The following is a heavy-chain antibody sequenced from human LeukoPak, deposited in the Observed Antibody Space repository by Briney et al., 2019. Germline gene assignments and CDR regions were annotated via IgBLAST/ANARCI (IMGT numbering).Heavy chain of an antibody. V-gene: IGHV3-30*18. D-gene: IGHD4-17*01. Sequence: GGSLRLSCAASGFTFSSYGMHWVRQAPGKGLEWVAVISYDGSNKYYADSVKGRFTISRDNSKNTLYPQMNSLRAEDTAVYYCAKVLDHNDYGDYQFDYWGQGTLVTVSS. CDR3: AKVLDHNDYGDYQFDY. CDR2: ISYDGSNK. J-gene: IGHJ4*02. CDR1: GFTFSSYG.